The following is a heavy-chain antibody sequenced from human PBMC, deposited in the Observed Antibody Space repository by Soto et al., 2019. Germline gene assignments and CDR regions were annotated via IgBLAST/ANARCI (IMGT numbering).Heavy chain of an antibody. CDR3: AIVGGFGATTIDT. CDR2: IYYSGST. D-gene: IGHD3-10*01. V-gene: IGHV4-30-4*01. CDR1: GGSISSGDYY. Sequence: NPSETLSLTCTVSGGSISSGDYYWSWIRQPPGKGLEWIGYIYYSGSTYYNPSLKSRVTISVDTSKNQFSLKLSSVTAADTAVYYCAIVGGFGATTIDTWGQGTLVTISS. J-gene: IGHJ5*02.